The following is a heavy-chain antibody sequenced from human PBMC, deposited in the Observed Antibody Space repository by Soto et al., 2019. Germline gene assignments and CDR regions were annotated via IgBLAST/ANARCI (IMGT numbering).Heavy chain of an antibody. CDR1: SGSISTYY. J-gene: IGHJ2*01. CDR2: ILYSGST. D-gene: IGHD3-10*01. CDR3: SKSGGLYLVRGRDIWYLDL. V-gene: IGHV4-59*01. Sequence: QVQLQESGPGLVQPSETLSLTCSVSSGSISTYYWSWIRQPPGKGLEWIGYILYSGSTNYNPSLYCRVIVSVHTCMSLWYVKLKSWTAAGTAVDYCSKSGGLYLVRGRDIWYLDLWGRGTVVTVSS.